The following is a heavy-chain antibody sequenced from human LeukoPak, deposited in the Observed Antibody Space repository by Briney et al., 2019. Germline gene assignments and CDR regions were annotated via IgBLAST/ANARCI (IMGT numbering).Heavy chain of an antibody. CDR3: ARVVRGTSCYAGEALCYYYYMDV. D-gene: IGHD2-2*01. CDR1: GFSFSNYE. Sequence: KTGGSLRLSCAASGFSFSNYEMNWVRQTPGKGLEWVSSISSSSSYIYYADSVKGRFTISRDNAKDSLYLQMNSLRAEDTAVYYCARVVRGTSCYAGEALCYYYYMDVWGKGTTVTVSS. CDR2: ISSSSSYI. V-gene: IGHV3-21*01. J-gene: IGHJ6*03.